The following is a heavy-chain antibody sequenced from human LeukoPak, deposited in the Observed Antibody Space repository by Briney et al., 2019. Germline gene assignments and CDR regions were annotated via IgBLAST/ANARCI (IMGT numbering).Heavy chain of an antibody. CDR1: GGSFSGYY. V-gene: IGHV4-34*01. J-gene: IGHJ4*02. CDR3: ARGLTIFGVVTRLDY. CDR2: INHSGST. D-gene: IGHD3-3*01. Sequence: SETLSLTCAVYGGSFSGYYWSWIRQPPGKGLEWIGEINHSGSTNYNPSLKSRVTISVDTSKNQFSLKLSSVTAADTAVYYCARGLTIFGVVTRLDYWGQGTLVTVSS.